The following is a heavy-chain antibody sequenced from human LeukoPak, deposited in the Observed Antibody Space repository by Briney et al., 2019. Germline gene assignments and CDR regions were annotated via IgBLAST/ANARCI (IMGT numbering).Heavy chain of an antibody. CDR1: GFTSSNYW. CDR2: IKQDGSEK. J-gene: IGHJ3*02. D-gene: IGHD6-13*01. V-gene: IGHV3-7*04. Sequence: PGGSLRLSCGASGFTSSNYWMTWVRQAPGKGLEWVANIKQDGSEKYYVDSVKGRFTISRDNAKNSLFLQMNSLRAEDTAVYYCARDWQWQQLDGDAFDIWGQGTMVTVSS. CDR3: ARDWQWQQLDGDAFDI.